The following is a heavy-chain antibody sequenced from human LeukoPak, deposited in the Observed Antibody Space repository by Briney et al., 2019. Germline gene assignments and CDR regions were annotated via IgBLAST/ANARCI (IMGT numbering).Heavy chain of an antibody. CDR3: AREDPVGFDY. CDR1: GFTFRNHG. Sequence: QPGRSLRLSCAASGFTFRNHGMHWVRQAPGRGLEWAAVIYYDGSIEYYADSVKGRFTISRDNSKNTLYLQMNSLRAEDTAVYYCAREDPVGFDYWGQGTLVTVSS. V-gene: IGHV3-33*01. CDR2: IYYDGSIE. J-gene: IGHJ4*02. D-gene: IGHD4-23*01.